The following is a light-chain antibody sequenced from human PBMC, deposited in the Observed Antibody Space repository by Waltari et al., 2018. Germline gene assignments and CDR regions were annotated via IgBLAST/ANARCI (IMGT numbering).Light chain of an antibody. Sequence: QSVLTQPPSVSAAPGKKVTISCSGRSYNIGNDYVSWYQQLPGTAPKLLIYENNKRPSGIPDRFSGSKSGTSATLGITGLQTGDEADYYCGTWDSSLDSCVFGGGTKLTVL. CDR1: SYNIGNDY. CDR3: GTWDSSLDSCV. V-gene: IGLV1-51*02. CDR2: ENN. J-gene: IGLJ3*02.